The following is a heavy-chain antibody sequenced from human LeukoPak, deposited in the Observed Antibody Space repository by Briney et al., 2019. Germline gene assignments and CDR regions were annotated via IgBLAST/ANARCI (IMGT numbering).Heavy chain of an antibody. CDR2: ISSSGSTI. V-gene: IGHV3-11*04. CDR3: ARAYSGRYGLGYYYMDV. J-gene: IGHJ6*03. CDR1: GFTFSDYY. Sequence: GRSLRLSCAASGFTFSDYYMSWIRQAPGKGLEWVSYISSSGSTIYYADSVRGRFTMSRDNAKNSLYLQMNSLRAEDTAVYYCARAYSGRYGLGYYYMDVWGKGTTVTISS. D-gene: IGHD1-26*01.